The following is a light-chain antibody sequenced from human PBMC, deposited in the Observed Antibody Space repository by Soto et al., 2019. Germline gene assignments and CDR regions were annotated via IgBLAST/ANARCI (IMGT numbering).Light chain of an antibody. Sequence: QSVLIQPPSVSGSPGQSVTISCTGTSSDVGSYDYVSWYQQHPGTVPKPMIYNVNTQPSGVPDRFSGSKSGNTASMTISGLQAEDEADYYCCSYTSSATVVFGGGTQLTVL. J-gene: IGLJ2*01. CDR1: SSDVGSYDY. CDR3: CSYTSSATVV. V-gene: IGLV2-11*01. CDR2: NVN.